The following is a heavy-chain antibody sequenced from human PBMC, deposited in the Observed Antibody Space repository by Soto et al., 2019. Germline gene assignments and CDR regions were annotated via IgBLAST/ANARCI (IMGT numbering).Heavy chain of an antibody. V-gene: IGHV4-30-4*01. CDR3: ARDEGGVVPHSLLFSLDV. J-gene: IGHJ6*02. D-gene: IGHD2-2*01. Sequence: QLQESGPGLVKPSQTLSLTCTVSGGSITSGDFYWTWIRQPPGKGQEWIGYIYYTGTTYYNPSLENRVSISVDTTTNQFSLSLTSLTAADTAVYYCARDEGGVVPHSLLFSLDVWGQGTTITVSS. CDR2: IYYTGTT. CDR1: GGSITSGDFY.